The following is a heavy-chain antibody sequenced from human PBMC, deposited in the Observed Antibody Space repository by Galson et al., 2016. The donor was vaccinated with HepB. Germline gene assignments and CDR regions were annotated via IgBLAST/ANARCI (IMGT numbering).Heavy chain of an antibody. CDR2: TFYRSKWYN. J-gene: IGHJ6*02. V-gene: IGHV6-1*01. D-gene: IGHD1-1*01. Sequence: CAISGDSVSANTPSWDWIRQSPSRGLEWLGRTFYRSKWYNEYATSVKSRISINPDTSKNQFSLQLNSVTPEDTAVYYCARRTGNGMDVWGQGTTVTVS. CDR1: GDSVSANTPS. CDR3: ARRTGNGMDV.